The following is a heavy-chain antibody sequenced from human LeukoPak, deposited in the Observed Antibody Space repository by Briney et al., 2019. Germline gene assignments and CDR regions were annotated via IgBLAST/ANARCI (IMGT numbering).Heavy chain of an antibody. Sequence: GGSLRLSCAASGFTFSSYWMSWVRQAPGKGLEWVANIKQDGSEKYCVDSVKGRFTISRDNAKNSLYLQMNSLRAEDTAVYYCARDAWLWASDYYYYMDVWGKGTTVTVSS. CDR1: GFTFSSYW. V-gene: IGHV3-7*01. D-gene: IGHD3-22*01. CDR3: ARDAWLWASDYYYYMDV. CDR2: IKQDGSEK. J-gene: IGHJ6*03.